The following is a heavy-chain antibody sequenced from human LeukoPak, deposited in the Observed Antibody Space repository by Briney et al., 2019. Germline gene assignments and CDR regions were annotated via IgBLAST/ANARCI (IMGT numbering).Heavy chain of an antibody. CDR1: GFTFSSYG. J-gene: IGHJ4*02. CDR3: ARASTTEMAATSDY. D-gene: IGHD5-24*01. V-gene: IGHV3-33*01. CDR2: IWYDGSNK. Sequence: GRSLRLSCAASGFTFSSYGMHWVRQAPGKGLEWVAVIWYDGSNKYYADSVKGRFTISRDNSKNTLYLQMNSLRAEDTAVYYCARASTTEMAATSDYWGQGTLVTVSS.